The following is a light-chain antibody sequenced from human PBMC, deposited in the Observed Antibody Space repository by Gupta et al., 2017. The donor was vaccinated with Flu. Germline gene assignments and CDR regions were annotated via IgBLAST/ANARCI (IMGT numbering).Light chain of an antibody. Sequence: QSGMTQPPSVSAAPGQKVTISCSGSSSHIVNNYVSWYQQLTGTAPKLLFYYNNRRPSAIPDRFSGSKSGTSATVVTTGLQTGDEADYYCDTLDSSMSVWVFGGGTKLTVL. CDR2: YNN. CDR3: DTLDSSMSVWV. V-gene: IGLV1-51*01. CDR1: SSHIVNNY. J-gene: IGLJ3*02.